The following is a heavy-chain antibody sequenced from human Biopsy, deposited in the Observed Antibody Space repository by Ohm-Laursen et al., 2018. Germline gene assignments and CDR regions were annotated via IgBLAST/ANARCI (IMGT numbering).Heavy chain of an antibody. CDR2: VNPVSKNT. J-gene: IGHJ6*02. CDR3: ARAVRNQMLSTV. D-gene: IGHD2-2*01. CDR1: GYTFTSYD. V-gene: IGHV1-8*01. Sequence: AASVKVSCKTYGYTFTSYDISWARQVSGQGLEWIGWVNPVSKNTVSVKDFRGRVTLTGDTSSSTSYMELRSLTSKDTAIYYCARAVRNQMLSTVWGQGTAVTVSS.